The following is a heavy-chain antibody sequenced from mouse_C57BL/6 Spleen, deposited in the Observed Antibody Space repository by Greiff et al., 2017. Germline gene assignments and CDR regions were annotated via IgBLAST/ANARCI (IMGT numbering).Heavy chain of an antibody. Sequence: QVHVKQPGAELAKPGASVKLSCKASGYTFTSYWMPWVKQRPGQGLEWIGMIHPNSGSTNYNEKFKSKATLTVDKSSSTAYMQLSSLTSEDSAVXYCARSDDEYDAGNFDYWGQGTTLTVSS. D-gene: IGHD2-4*01. CDR2: IHPNSGST. CDR3: ARSDDEYDAGNFDY. CDR1: GYTFTSYW. V-gene: IGHV1-64*01. J-gene: IGHJ2*01.